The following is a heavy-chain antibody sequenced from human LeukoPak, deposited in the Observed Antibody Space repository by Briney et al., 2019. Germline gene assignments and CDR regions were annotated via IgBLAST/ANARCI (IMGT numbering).Heavy chain of an antibody. CDR2: IYYTGST. J-gene: IGHJ6*03. D-gene: IGHD2-2*01. CDR1: GGSFSGYY. Sequence: PSETLSLTCAVYGGSFSGYYWSWIRQPPGKGLEWIGYIYYTGSTNYNPSLKSRVTISVDTSKNQFSLKLSSVTAADTAVYYCARAPRDRGYCGATSCFEYMDVWGRGTTVTISS. CDR3: ARAPRDRGYCGATSCFEYMDV. V-gene: IGHV4-59*01.